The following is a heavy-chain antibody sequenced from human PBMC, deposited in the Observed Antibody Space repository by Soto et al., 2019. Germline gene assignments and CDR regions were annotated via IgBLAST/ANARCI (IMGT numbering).Heavy chain of an antibody. V-gene: IGHV1-69*01. Sequence: QVQLVQSGAEVKKPGSSMKVSCKASGGTFNSYDINWVRQAPGQGLEWMGGIIPIVETPKYAQKFQGRVTITADESTNTVYMEFGRLRSEDTAMYYCARLSRPNYYDTSGFFKDNWFDPWGQGTLVTVSS. CDR2: IIPIVETP. D-gene: IGHD3-22*01. CDR1: GGTFNSYD. J-gene: IGHJ5*02. CDR3: ARLSRPNYYDTSGFFKDNWFDP.